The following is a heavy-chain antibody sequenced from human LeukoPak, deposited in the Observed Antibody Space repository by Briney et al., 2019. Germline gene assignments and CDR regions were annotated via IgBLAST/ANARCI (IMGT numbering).Heavy chain of an antibody. V-gene: IGHV1-2*02. D-gene: IGHD3-10*01. CDR2: INPKSGGT. J-gene: IGHJ4*02. CDR3: AMEARYYFDY. Sequence: ASVTVSCKASGYTFTDFYIHWVRQAPGQGLEWMGWINPKSGGTHYARKFQGRVTMTRDTSISTGYMELSRLTSDDTAVYYCAMEARYYFDYWGQGTQVTVSS. CDR1: GYTFTDFY.